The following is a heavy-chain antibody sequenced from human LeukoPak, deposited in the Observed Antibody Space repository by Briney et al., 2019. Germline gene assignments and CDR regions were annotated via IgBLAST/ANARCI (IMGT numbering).Heavy chain of an antibody. Sequence: ASVKVSCKASGYTFTSYGISWVRQAPGQGLEWMGCISAYNGNTNYAQKLQGRVTMTTDTSTSTAYMEQRSLRSDDTAVYYCARVGVCSGGSCYIPYYYYYGMDVWGQGTTVTVSS. J-gene: IGHJ6*02. V-gene: IGHV1-18*01. CDR1: GYTFTSYG. D-gene: IGHD2-15*01. CDR2: ISAYNGNT. CDR3: ARVGVCSGGSCYIPYYYYYGMDV.